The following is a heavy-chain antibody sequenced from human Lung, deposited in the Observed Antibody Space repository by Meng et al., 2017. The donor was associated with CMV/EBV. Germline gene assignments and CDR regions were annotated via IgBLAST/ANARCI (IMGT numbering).Heavy chain of an antibody. Sequence: SETLSLTCAISGDSVSANNAAWNWFRQSPSRGLEWLGRAYYRSKWYTDYAVSVKRRTTINPDTSKNQFSLQLTSVTPEDTAVYYCARGYDNSLDYWGQGTLVTGSS. CDR1: GDSVSANNAA. J-gene: IGHJ4*02. CDR2: AYYRSKWYT. V-gene: IGHV6-1*01. D-gene: IGHD3-22*01. CDR3: ARGYDNSLDY.